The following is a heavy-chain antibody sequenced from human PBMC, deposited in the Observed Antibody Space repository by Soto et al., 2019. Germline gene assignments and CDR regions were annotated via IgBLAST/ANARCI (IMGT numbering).Heavy chain of an antibody. V-gene: IGHV3-53*01. D-gene: IGHD3-22*01. J-gene: IGHJ5*02. CDR3: ARAGNDSSGYYPFDP. CDR2: IYTGGST. CDR1: GFTVSTSY. Sequence: GGSLRLSCAASGFTVSTSYMSWVRQAPGKGLEWVSVIYTGGSTFYADSVKGRFTISSDNSKNTLYLQMNSLRAEDTAVYYCARAGNDSSGYYPFDPWGQGTLVTVSS.